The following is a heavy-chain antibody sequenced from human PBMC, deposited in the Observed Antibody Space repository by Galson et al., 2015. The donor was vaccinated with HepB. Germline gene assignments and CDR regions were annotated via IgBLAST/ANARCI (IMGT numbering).Heavy chain of an antibody. D-gene: IGHD6-6*01. J-gene: IGHJ4*01. CDR2: IWYDGSKE. Sequence: SLRLSCAVSGLTFSSYGMHWVRQAPGQGLEWVAVIWYDGSKEYYGDSVKGRFTISRDDSKNTLYLQMNSLRAEDTAVYYCAADYRLVASDYWGQGTMVIVSS. V-gene: IGHV3-33*01. CDR3: AADYRLVASDY. CDR1: GLTFSSYG.